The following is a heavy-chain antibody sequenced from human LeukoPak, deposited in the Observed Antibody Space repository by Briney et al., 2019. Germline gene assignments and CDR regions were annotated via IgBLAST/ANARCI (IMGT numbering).Heavy chain of an antibody. D-gene: IGHD2-8*01. V-gene: IGHV1-8*01. CDR1: GYTFTCYD. J-gene: IGHJ5*02. CDR3: ARGDIVLSWFDP. Sequence: ASVKVSCKASGYTFTCYDINWVRQATGQGLEWMGWMNPNSGNTGYAQKFQGRVTMTRNTSISTAYMELSSLRSEDTAVYYCARGDIVLSWFDPWGQGTLVTVSS. CDR2: MNPNSGNT.